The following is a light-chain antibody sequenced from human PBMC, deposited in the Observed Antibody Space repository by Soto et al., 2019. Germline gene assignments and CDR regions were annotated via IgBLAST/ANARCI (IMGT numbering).Light chain of an antibody. V-gene: IGLV2-14*02. J-gene: IGLJ1*01. Sequence: QSALTQPASVSGSPGQSITISCIGTNSDFGTHKFFSWYQHHPGKAPKLIIYEVTNRPSGVSNRFSGSKSGDTASLTISGLRAEDEADYYCSSYTSSTDYVFGTGTKLTVL. CDR3: SSYTSSTDYV. CDR1: NSDFGTHKF. CDR2: EVT.